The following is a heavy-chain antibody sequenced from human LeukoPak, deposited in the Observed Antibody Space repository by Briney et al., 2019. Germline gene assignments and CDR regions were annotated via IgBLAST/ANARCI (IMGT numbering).Heavy chain of an antibody. J-gene: IGHJ6*02. V-gene: IGHV4-59*12. CDR2: IYYSGST. CDR3: ARGDTHQYYYGMDV. CDR1: GGSISSYY. D-gene: IGHD2-2*01. Sequence: SETLSLTCTVSGGSISSYYWSWIRQSPGKGLEWIGYIYYSGSTNYNPSLKSRVTISVDTSKNQFSLKLSSVTAADTAVYYCARGDTHQYYYGMDVWGQGTTVTVSS.